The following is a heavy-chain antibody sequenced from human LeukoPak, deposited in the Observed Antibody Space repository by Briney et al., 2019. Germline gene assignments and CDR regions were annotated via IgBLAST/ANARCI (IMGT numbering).Heavy chain of an antibody. CDR3: ARGLPVLLWLGEFPPFDY. CDR1: GGSISSSNW. CDR2: IYHSGST. V-gene: IGHV4-4*02. D-gene: IGHD3-10*01. J-gene: IGHJ4*02. Sequence: SETLSLTCAVSGGSISSSNWWSWVRQPPGKGLEWIGEIYHSGSTNYNPSLKSRVTISVDTSKNQFSLKLSSVTAADTAVYYCARGLPVLLWLGEFPPFDYWGQGTLVTVSS.